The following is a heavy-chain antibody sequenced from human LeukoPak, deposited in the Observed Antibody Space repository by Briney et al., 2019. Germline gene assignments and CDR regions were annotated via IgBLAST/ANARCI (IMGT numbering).Heavy chain of an antibody. J-gene: IGHJ4*02. CDR1: GGTFSSYA. V-gene: IGHV1-69*04. Sequence: ASVTVSCKASGGTFSSYAISWVRQAPGQGLEWMGRIIPIFGIANYAQKFQGRVTITADKSTSTAYVELSSLRSEDTAVYYCATGSDNYYDSSGYYPRVDYWGQGTLVTVSS. CDR2: IIPIFGIA. D-gene: IGHD3-22*01. CDR3: ATGSDNYYDSSGYYPRVDY.